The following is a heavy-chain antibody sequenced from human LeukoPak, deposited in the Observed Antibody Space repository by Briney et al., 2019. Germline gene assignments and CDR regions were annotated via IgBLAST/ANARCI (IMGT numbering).Heavy chain of an antibody. Sequence: GGSLRLSCAASGFTFSSYAMSWVRQAPGKGLEWVSALSGSGANTYYADSVKGWFTISRDNSKNTLYLQVNSLRAEDTAVYYCAKGVGCSGGTCYSGHGMDVWGQGTTVTVSS. CDR1: GFTFSSYA. CDR3: AKGVGCSGGTCYSGHGMDV. V-gene: IGHV3-23*01. D-gene: IGHD2-15*01. CDR2: LSGSGANT. J-gene: IGHJ6*02.